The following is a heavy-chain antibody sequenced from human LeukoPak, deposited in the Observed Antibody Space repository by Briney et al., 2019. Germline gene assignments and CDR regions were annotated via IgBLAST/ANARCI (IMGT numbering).Heavy chain of an antibody. J-gene: IGHJ4*02. CDR1: GFTFSSYG. CDR3: AKEDTIFPDY. D-gene: IGHD3-3*01. CDR2: ISYDGSNK. V-gene: IGHV3-30*18. Sequence: GGSLRLSCAASGFTFSSYGMHWVRQAPGKGLEWVAVISYDGSNKYYADSVKGRFTISRDNSKNTLYLQMNSLRAEDTAVYYCAKEDTIFPDYWGQGTLVTVSS.